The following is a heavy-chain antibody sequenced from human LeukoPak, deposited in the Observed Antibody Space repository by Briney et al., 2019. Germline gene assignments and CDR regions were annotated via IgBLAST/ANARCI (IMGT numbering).Heavy chain of an antibody. J-gene: IGHJ6*04. CDR1: GFTFSSYS. Sequence: KPGGSLRLSCAASGFTFSSYSMNWVRQAPGKGLEWVSSISSSSSYKYYADSLKGRFTISRDNAKNSLYLQMNSLRAEDTAVYYCTRDRWGGGYTSRGMDVWGKGTTVTISS. D-gene: IGHD5-12*01. CDR3: TRDRWGGGYTSRGMDV. CDR2: ISSSSSYK. V-gene: IGHV3-21*03.